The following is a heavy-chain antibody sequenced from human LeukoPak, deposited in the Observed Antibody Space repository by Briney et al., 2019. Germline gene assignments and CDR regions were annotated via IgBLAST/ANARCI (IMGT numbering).Heavy chain of an antibody. V-gene: IGHV3-23*01. D-gene: IGHD6-19*01. Sequence: RAGGSLTLSCPASGFTFSNSAMGWVRQAPGKGREWVSTLSGSGITTYYADSVKGRFTISRDNSKNTLYLQMNSLRAEDTAVYYCAKGIYSSGWSYFDYWGHGTLVTVSS. CDR1: GFTFSNSA. CDR2: LSGSGITT. J-gene: IGHJ4*01. CDR3: AKGIYSSGWSYFDY.